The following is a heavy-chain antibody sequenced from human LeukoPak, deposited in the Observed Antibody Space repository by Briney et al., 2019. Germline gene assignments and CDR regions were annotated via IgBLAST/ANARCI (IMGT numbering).Heavy chain of an antibody. CDR1: GYSFTSYW. D-gene: IGHD6-13*01. CDR2: IYPGDSDT. Sequence: GESLKISCKGSGYSFTSYWIGCVRQMPGKGLEWMGIIYPGDSDTRYSPSFQGQVTISADKSISTAYLQGSSLKASDTAMYYCARQPVAADYYFDYWGQGTLVTVSS. V-gene: IGHV5-51*01. J-gene: IGHJ4*02. CDR3: ARQPVAADYYFDY.